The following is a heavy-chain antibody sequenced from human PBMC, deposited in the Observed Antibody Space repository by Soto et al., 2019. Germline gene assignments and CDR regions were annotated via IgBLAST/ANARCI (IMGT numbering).Heavy chain of an antibody. CDR1: GVSISSYY. J-gene: IGHJ4*02. V-gene: IGHV4-59*08. D-gene: IGHD1-26*01. Sequence: SETLSLTCTVSGVSISSYYWSWIRQPPGKGLEWIGYIYYSGSTNYNPSLKSRVTISVDTSKNQFSLKLSSVTAADTAVYYCARSRAGATFDYWGQGTLVTVSS. CDR3: ARSRAGATFDY. CDR2: IYYSGST.